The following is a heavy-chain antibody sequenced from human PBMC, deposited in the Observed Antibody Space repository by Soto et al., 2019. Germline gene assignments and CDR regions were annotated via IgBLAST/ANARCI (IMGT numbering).Heavy chain of an antibody. D-gene: IGHD5-12*01. Sequence: QPGGSLRLSCAASGFTFSSYAIQWVRQAPGKGLEWVAIISYDGRNEDYADSVKGRFTISRDNSMSTLYLQMNSLRPEDTAVYYCAKGRGYSGYFNGETDSWGQGIMVTVSS. CDR1: GFTFSSYA. CDR2: ISYDGRNE. V-gene: IGHV3-30*04. CDR3: AKGRGYSGYFNGETDS. J-gene: IGHJ4*02.